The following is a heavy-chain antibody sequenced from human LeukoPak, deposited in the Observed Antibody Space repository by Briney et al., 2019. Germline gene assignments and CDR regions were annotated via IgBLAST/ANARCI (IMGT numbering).Heavy chain of an antibody. D-gene: IGHD3-22*01. CDR2: IKEDGSEE. V-gene: IGHV3-7*01. Sequence: GGSLRLSCAASGFTFSTYGMHWVRQAPGKGLEWVANIKEDGSEEYYVDSVKGRFTISRDNAKNSVYLQMNSLRAEDTAVYYCARDYYDSSGYHDAFDIWGQGTMVTVSS. CDR3: ARDYYDSSGYHDAFDI. J-gene: IGHJ3*02. CDR1: GFTFSTYG.